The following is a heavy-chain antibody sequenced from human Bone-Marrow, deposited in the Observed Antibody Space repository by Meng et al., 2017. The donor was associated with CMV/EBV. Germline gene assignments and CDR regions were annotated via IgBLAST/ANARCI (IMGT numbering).Heavy chain of an antibody. D-gene: IGHD2-2*01. V-gene: IGHV3-30*04. CDR3: ARDDRVVVPAAIEWCFDY. CDR1: GFTSSSYA. J-gene: IGHJ4*02. CDR2: ISYDGSNK. Sequence: GESLKISCAASGFTSSSYAMHWVRQAPGKGLEWVAVISYDGSNKYYADAVKGRFTISRDNSKNTLYLQMNSLRAEDTAVYYCARDDRVVVPAAIEWCFDYWGQGTLVAVSS.